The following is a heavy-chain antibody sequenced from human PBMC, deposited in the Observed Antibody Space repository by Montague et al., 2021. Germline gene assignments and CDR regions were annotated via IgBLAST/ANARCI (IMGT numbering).Heavy chain of an antibody. Sequence: PALVKPTQTLTLTCTFSGFSISTSRVGVGWIRQPPGKALEWLALIYWDDEKRYSPSLKRRLTITKDTSKNQVVLTMTNIDPVDTGTYYCAHRVVWAAGQNCFDAWGQGTLVTVSS. CDR1: GFSISTSRVG. J-gene: IGHJ5*02. D-gene: IGHD6-13*01. CDR3: AHRVVWAAGQNCFDA. V-gene: IGHV2-5*02. CDR2: IYWDDEK.